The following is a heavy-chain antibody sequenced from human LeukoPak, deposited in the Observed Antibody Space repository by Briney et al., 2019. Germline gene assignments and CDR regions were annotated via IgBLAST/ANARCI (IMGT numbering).Heavy chain of an antibody. V-gene: IGHV4-59*01. CDR2: IYYSGST. CDR1: GGSISSYY. CDR3: ASSYHGSVSYAFDY. Sequence: SETLSLTCTVYGGSISSYYWSWIRQPPGKGLEWIGDIYYSGSTNYNPSLKSRVTISVDTSKNQFSLKLSSVTAADTAMYYCASSYHGSVSYAFDYWVQATLVTLSS. J-gene: IGHJ4*02. D-gene: IGHD3-10*01.